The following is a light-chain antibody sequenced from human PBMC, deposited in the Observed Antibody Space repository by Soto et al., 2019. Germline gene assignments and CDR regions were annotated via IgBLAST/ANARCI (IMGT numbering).Light chain of an antibody. CDR2: AAS. Sequence: DIQMTQSPSAMSASVGDRVIITCRASQGISNYLAWFQQKPGNVPKRLIYAASDLQPGVPSRFSGTGSGTEFTLTISSLQPEDFATYYCLQHNSYPPTFGHGTKVDSK. CDR3: LQHNSYPPT. J-gene: IGKJ1*01. CDR1: QGISNY. V-gene: IGKV1-17*03.